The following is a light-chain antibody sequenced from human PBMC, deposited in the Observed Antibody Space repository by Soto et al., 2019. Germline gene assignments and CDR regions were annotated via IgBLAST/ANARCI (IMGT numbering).Light chain of an antibody. V-gene: IGKV3D-20*02. CDR1: QSVSNNY. Sequence: EVVLTQSPGTLSLSPGERASLSFMASQSVSNNYLAWYQQKPGQAPRRLIYGASNRATGIPPRFSGSGSGTDFTLTISSLEPEDSAVYYCQQRHMWPITFGQGTRLEIK. CDR3: QQRHMWPIT. CDR2: GAS. J-gene: IGKJ5*01.